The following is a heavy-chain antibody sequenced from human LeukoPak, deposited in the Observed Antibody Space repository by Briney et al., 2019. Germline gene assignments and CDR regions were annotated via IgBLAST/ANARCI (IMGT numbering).Heavy chain of an antibody. V-gene: IGHV3-23*01. CDR3: ANDDYYDSSGQLDAFDI. D-gene: IGHD3-22*01. CDR1: GFTFSSYA. J-gene: IGHJ3*02. Sequence: GGSLRLSCAASGFTFSSYAMSWVRQAPGKGLEWISGISGSGGSTYYADSVKGRFTISRDNSKNTLYLQMNSLRVEDPAVYYCANDDYYDSSGQLDAFDIWGQGTMVTVSS. CDR2: ISGSGGST.